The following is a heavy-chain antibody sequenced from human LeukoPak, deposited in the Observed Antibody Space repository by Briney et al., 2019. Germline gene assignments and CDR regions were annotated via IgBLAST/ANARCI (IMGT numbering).Heavy chain of an antibody. D-gene: IGHD6-13*01. Sequence: ASVKVSCKASGYTFTSYYMHWVPQAPGQGLEWMGWINPNSGGTNYAQKFQGRVTMTRDTSISIAYMELSRLRSDDTAVYYCAKVRGIAAAGPYYYYYMDVWGKGTTVTVSS. CDR2: INPNSGGT. CDR3: AKVRGIAAAGPYYYYYMDV. CDR1: GYTFTSYY. V-gene: IGHV1-2*02. J-gene: IGHJ6*03.